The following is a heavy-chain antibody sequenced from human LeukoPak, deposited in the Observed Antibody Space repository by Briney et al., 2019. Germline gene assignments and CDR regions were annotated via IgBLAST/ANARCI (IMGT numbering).Heavy chain of an antibody. Sequence: GGSLRLSCAASGFTFSNYWMHWVRQAPGKGLLCVSRINSDGSSTIYADSVKGRFTISRDNAKNTLYLQMNSLRAEDTAVYYCARGVVGARFDPWGQGTLVTVSS. CDR2: INSDGSST. CDR3: ARGVVGARFDP. V-gene: IGHV3-74*01. D-gene: IGHD1-26*01. CDR1: GFTFSNYW. J-gene: IGHJ5*02.